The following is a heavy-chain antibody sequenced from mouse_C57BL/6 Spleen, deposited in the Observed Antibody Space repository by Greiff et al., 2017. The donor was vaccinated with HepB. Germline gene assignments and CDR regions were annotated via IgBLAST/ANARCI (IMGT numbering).Heavy chain of an antibody. Sequence: EVQLVESGGGLVKPGGSLKLSCAASGFTFSSYTMSWVRQTPEKRLEWVATISGGGGNTYYPDSVKGRFTISRDNAKNTLYLQMSSLRSEDTALYYCASISPDGYYYYYAMDYWGQGTSVTVSS. CDR3: ASISPDGYYYYYAMDY. J-gene: IGHJ4*01. D-gene: IGHD2-3*01. CDR1: GFTFSSYT. CDR2: ISGGGGNT. V-gene: IGHV5-9*01.